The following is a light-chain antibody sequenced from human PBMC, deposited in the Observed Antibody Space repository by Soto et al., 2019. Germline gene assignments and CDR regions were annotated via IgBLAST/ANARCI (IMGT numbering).Light chain of an antibody. CDR3: QQSNSYPLT. Sequence: DIQMTQSPSTLSASVGDRVTITCRASQSISSWLAWYQQKPGKAPKVLIYKASSLESGVPSRFSGSGSGTEFTLTISRLQPDDFATYYCQQSNSYPLTFGPGTKVDIK. J-gene: IGKJ3*01. CDR1: QSISSW. CDR2: KAS. V-gene: IGKV1-5*03.